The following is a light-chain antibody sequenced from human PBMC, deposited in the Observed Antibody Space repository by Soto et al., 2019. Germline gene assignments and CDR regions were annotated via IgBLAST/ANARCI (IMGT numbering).Light chain of an antibody. V-gene: IGKV1-39*01. J-gene: IGKJ1*01. CDR2: DTS. CDR3: QQSYNTPQT. Sequence: DMQMTQSPSSMSAYLEDVVTIXXRESKSITMYLNWYRQKSGKAPELXIYDTSNLVSGVPPRFTGSGSGTDFTLTITSLQPEDSATYYCQQSYNTPQTFGQGTKVDIK. CDR1: KSITMY.